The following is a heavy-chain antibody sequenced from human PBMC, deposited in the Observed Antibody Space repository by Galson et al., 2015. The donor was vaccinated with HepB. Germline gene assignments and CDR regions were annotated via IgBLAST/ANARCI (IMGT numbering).Heavy chain of an antibody. Sequence: SVKVSCKASGHTFTSYDINWVRQATGQGLEWMGWMNPNSGNTGYAQKFQGRVTMTRNTSISTAYMELSSLRSEDTAVYYCARRRSVVPAAMRTNWFDPWGQGTLVTVSS. CDR1: GHTFTSYD. CDR3: ARRRSVVPAAMRTNWFDP. J-gene: IGHJ5*02. V-gene: IGHV1-8*01. CDR2: MNPNSGNT. D-gene: IGHD2-2*01.